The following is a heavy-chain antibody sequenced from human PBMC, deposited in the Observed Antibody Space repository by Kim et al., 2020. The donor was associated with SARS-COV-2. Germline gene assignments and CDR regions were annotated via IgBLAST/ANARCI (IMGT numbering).Heavy chain of an antibody. V-gene: IGHV4-59*11. J-gene: IGHJ5*02. CDR1: GGSISRHY. D-gene: IGHD2-21*02. CDR2: IYYSGST. CDR3: ARDQLVSGAYRGWFDP. Sequence: SETLSLTCTVSGGSISRHYWSWIRQPPGKELEWIGYIYYSGSTNYNPSFKSRVTISIDTSKNYFSLKLNSVTAADTAVYYCARDQLVSGAYRGWFDPWGHGILVTVSS.